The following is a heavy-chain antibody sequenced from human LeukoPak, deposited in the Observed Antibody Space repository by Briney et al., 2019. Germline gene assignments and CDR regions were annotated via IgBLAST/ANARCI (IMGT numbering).Heavy chain of an antibody. Sequence: PSETLSLTCTVSGGSISTYYWSWIRQPPGKGLEWMGYIYYSGRTNYNPSLKSRVTISVDTSKNQFSLRLSSVAAADTAIYYCGRGSSSWYQGHYFDNWGQGTLVTASS. CDR2: IYYSGRT. J-gene: IGHJ4*02. D-gene: IGHD6-13*01. CDR3: GRGSSSWYQGHYFDN. CDR1: GGSISTYY. V-gene: IGHV4-59*01.